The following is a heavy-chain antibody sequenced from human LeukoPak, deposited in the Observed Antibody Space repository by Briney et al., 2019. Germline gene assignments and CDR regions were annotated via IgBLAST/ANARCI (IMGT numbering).Heavy chain of an antibody. CDR2: IKHDGSEK. D-gene: IGHD1/OR15-1a*01. Sequence: GGSLRLSCAASGLTFSNYNMSWVRQGPGKGLEWVANIKHDGSEKYYIDSVKGRFTISRDNAKNSVYLQMNRLRAEDTAVYYCARVRREMKRSLGRTTEYSYYYYMDVWGKGTTVTVSS. CDR1: GLTFSNYN. CDR3: ARVRREMKRSLGRTTEYSYYYYMDV. V-gene: IGHV3-7*01. J-gene: IGHJ6*03.